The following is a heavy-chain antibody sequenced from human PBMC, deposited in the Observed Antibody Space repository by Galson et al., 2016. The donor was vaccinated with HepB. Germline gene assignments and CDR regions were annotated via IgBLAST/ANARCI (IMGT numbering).Heavy chain of an antibody. V-gene: IGHV6-1*01. CDR3: TRGYMQTGMNV. Sequence: CAISGDSVTNDETTWNWIRQSPSRGLEWLGRTYYRSQWFNEYAVSVKSRIIINSDTSRNQFSLQLDSVTPDDTAAYFCTRGYMQTGMNVWGQGTTVTVS. J-gene: IGHJ6*02. D-gene: IGHD5-18*01. CDR1: GDSVTNDETT. CDR2: TYYRSQWFN.